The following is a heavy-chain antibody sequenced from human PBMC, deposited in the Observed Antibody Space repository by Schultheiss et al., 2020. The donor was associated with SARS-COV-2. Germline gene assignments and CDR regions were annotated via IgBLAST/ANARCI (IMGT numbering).Heavy chain of an antibody. CDR2: ISYDGSNK. Sequence: GGSLRLSCAASGFTFSNAWMHWVRQAPGKGLEWVAVISYDGSNKYYADSVKGRFTISRDNSKNTLYLQMNSLRAEDTAVYYCARDFGSAIPTRYYYYYMDVWGKGTTVTVSS. D-gene: IGHD2-2*01. CDR1: GFTFSNAW. V-gene: IGHV3-30*01. J-gene: IGHJ6*03. CDR3: ARDFGSAIPTRYYYYYMDV.